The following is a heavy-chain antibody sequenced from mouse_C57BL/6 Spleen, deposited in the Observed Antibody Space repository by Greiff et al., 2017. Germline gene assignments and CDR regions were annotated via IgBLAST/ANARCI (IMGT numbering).Heavy chain of an antibody. J-gene: IGHJ4*01. V-gene: IGHV1-69*01. D-gene: IGHD2-5*01. CDR1: GYTFTSYW. Sequence: VQLQQPGAELVMPGASVKLSCKASGYTFTSYWMHWVKQRPGQGLEWIGEIDPSDSYTNYNQKFKGKSTLAVDKSSSTAYMQLSSLTSEDSAVYYCARGRYSNYAMDYWGQGTSVTVSS. CDR2: IDPSDSYT. CDR3: ARGRYSNYAMDY.